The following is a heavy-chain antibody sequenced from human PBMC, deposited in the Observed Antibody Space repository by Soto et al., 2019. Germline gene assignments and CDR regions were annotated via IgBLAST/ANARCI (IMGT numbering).Heavy chain of an antibody. CDR1: GFTFSSYA. J-gene: IGHJ1*01. Sequence: GGALRPSGEPPGFTFSSYAMSWVPQAPGKGLEWVSAISGSGGSTYYADSVKGRFTISRDNSKNTLYLQMNSLRAEDTAVYYCAKDIFDYYDSSGSYSPYFQHWGQGTLVTVSS. D-gene: IGHD3-22*01. V-gene: IGHV3-23*01. CDR3: AKDIFDYYDSSGSYSPYFQH. CDR2: ISGSGGST.